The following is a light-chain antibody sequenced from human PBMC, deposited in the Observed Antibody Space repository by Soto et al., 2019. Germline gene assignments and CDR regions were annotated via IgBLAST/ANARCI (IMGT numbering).Light chain of an antibody. J-gene: IGKJ1*01. Sequence: DIVLPQSPGTLSLSPGERATLSCRASKNVPNFFLAWYQQKPGQAPRLLIYSASSRATGIPDRFRGSGSGTYCTLNTDRLEPEDCAVYYCQQYCSSLRAWTFGQWTRVE. V-gene: IGKV3-20*01. CDR3: QQYCSSLRAWT. CDR1: KNVPNFF. CDR2: SAS.